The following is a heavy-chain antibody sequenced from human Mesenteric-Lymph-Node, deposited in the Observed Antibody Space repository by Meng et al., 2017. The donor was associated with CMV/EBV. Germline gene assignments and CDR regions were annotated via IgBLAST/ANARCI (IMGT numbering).Heavy chain of an antibody. CDR1: GYTFTSYD. V-gene: IGHV1-8*03. CDR3: ARGLRIVDFVVVPAAYDY. J-gene: IGHJ4*02. CDR2: MNPNGGNT. D-gene: IGHD2-2*03. Sequence: ASVKVSCKASGYTFTSYDINWVRQATGQGLEWMGWMNPNGGNTAYAQKFQGRVTITRNTSMSTAYMELSSLRSEDTAVYYCARGLRIVDFVVVPAAYDYWGQGTLVTVSS.